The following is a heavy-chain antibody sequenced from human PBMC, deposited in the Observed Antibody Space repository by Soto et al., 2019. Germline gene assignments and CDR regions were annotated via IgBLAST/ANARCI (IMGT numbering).Heavy chain of an antibody. CDR3: ARISPEWSGYDFGYYYYYMGV. CDR1: GFSLSNARMG. D-gene: IGHD5-12*01. J-gene: IGHJ6*03. Sequence: QVTLKESGPVLVKPTETLTLTCTVSGFSLSNARMGVSWIRQPPGKALEWLAHIFSNDEKSYSTSLKSRLTISKDTSKSQVVLTMTNMDPVDTATYYCARISPEWSGYDFGYYYYYMGVWGKGTTVTVSS. V-gene: IGHV2-26*01. CDR2: IFSNDEK.